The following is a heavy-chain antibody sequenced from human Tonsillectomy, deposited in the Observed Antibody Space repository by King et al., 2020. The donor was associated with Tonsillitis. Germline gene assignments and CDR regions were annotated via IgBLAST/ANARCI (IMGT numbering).Heavy chain of an antibody. CDR3: ARDINWNLFDY. CDR1: GFTFSSDW. J-gene: IGHJ4*02. D-gene: IGHD1-1*01. CDR2: IWSDGSGT. V-gene: IGHV3-74*01. Sequence: VQLVESGGALVQPGGGLRLSCAASGFTFSSDWLHLVIQAPGNGLVWVSRIWSDGSGTAYADSVRGRFTNSRDNAKNTLDLQMNSLSAEDTAVYYCARDINWNLFDYWGQGTLVTVSS.